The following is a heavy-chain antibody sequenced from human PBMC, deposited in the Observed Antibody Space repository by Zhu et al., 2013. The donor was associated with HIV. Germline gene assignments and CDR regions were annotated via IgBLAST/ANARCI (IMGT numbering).Heavy chain of an antibody. CDR2: IYYSGST. D-gene: IGHD6-13*01. V-gene: IGHV4-59*12. Sequence: QVQLQESGPGLVKPSETLSLTCTVSGGSISSYYWSWIRQPPGKGLEWIGYIYYSGSTNYNPSLKSRVTISVDTSKNQFSLKLSSVTAADTAVYYCARVPVAAAGTSYNWFDPGPGNPGHRLL. J-gene: IGHJ5*02. CDR1: GGSISSYY. CDR3: ARVPVAAAGTSYNWFDP.